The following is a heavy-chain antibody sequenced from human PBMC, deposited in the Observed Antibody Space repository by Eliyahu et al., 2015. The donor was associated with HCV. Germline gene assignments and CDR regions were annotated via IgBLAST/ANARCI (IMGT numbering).Heavy chain of an antibody. CDR2: IYPGDSDT. CDR3: AVATMRNAIFDY. Sequence: EVQLVQSGAEVKXPGESLXXSCXGSGYSFTSXWIGWVRQMPGKGLEWMGIIYPGDSDTRYSPSFQGQVTISADKSISTAYLQWSSLKASDTAMYYCAVATMRNAIFDYWGQGTLVTVSS. CDR1: GYSFTSXW. D-gene: IGHD5-24*01. V-gene: IGHV5-51*01. J-gene: IGHJ4*02.